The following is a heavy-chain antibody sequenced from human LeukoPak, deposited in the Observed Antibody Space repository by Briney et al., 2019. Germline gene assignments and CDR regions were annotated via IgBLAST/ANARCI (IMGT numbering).Heavy chain of an antibody. J-gene: IGHJ3*02. CDR1: GFTVSSNY. D-gene: IGHD3-10*01. CDR2: IYSGGST. CDR3: ARVGGGGSGSRNAFDI. V-gene: IGHV3-53*01. Sequence: GGSLRLSCAASGFTVSSNYMSWVRQAPGKGLEWVSVIYSGGSTYYADSVKGRFTISRDNSKNTLYLQMNSLRVEDTAVYYCARVGGGGSGSRNAFDIWGQGTMVTVSS.